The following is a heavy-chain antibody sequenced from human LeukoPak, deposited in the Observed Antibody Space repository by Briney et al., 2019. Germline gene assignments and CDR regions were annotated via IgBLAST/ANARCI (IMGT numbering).Heavy chain of an antibody. Sequence: HGASVKVSCKASGYTFTSYGISWVRQAPGQGLEWMGWISAYNGNTNYAQKLQGRVTMTTDTSTSTAYMELRSLRSDDTAVYYCARGSTMIVVVSDNWYFDLWGRGTLVTVSS. CDR1: GYTFTSYG. D-gene: IGHD3-22*01. CDR2: ISAYNGNT. CDR3: ARGSTMIVVVSDNWYFDL. V-gene: IGHV1-18*01. J-gene: IGHJ2*01.